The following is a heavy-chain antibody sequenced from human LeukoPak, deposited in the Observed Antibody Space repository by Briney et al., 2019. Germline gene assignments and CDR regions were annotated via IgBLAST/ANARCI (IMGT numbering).Heavy chain of an antibody. CDR2: IRSKAYGGTT. Sequence: GGSLRLSCAASGFTVSSNYMSWVRQAPGKGLEWVGFIRSKAYGGTTEYAASVKGRFTISRDDSKSIAYLQMNSLKTKDTAVYYCTRDQGYYDFWSGYYANYYGMDVWGQGTTVTVSS. J-gene: IGHJ6*02. CDR1: GFTVSSNY. V-gene: IGHV3-49*04. CDR3: TRDQGYYDFWSGYYANYYGMDV. D-gene: IGHD3-3*01.